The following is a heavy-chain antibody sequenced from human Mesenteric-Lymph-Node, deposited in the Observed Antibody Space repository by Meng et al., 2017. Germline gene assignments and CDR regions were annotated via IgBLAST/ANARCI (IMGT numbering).Heavy chain of an antibody. CDR1: GGSYSGYY. V-gene: IGHV4-34*01. D-gene: IGHD1-14*01. Sequence: SETLSLTCTVYGGSYSGYYCSWIRQPPGKGLEWIGEIHPSGGTNYHPSLTGRVTISVDPSKIQFSLKLSSVTAAYTAVYFCTRDIDRAKSGDYWGQGTLVTVSS. CDR2: IHPSGGT. J-gene: IGHJ4*02. CDR3: TRDIDRAKSGDY.